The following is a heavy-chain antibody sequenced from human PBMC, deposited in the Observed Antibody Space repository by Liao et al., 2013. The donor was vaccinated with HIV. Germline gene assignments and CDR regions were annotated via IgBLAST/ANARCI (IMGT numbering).Heavy chain of an antibody. J-gene: IGHJ3*01. CDR3: ARWSNGRFGARDAFDV. Sequence: QVQLQESGPGLVKPSETLSLTCTVSGGSISSYHWTWIRQPPGKGLEWIGNIHYSGSANYNPSLKSRVIILLDTSRNQFSLKLNSVTAADTAVYYCARWSNGRFGARDAFDVWGQGTVVTVSS. D-gene: IGHD3-3*01. CDR1: GGSISSYH. CDR2: IHYSGSA. V-gene: IGHV4-59*01.